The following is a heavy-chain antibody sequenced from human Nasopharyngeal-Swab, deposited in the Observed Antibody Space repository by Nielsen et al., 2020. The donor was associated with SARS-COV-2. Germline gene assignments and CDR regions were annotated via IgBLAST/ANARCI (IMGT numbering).Heavy chain of an antibody. CDR1: GFTFSDYY. CDR3: ARDQNYDSSGYLGR. CDR2: ISSSGSTI. D-gene: IGHD3-22*01. Sequence: GGSLRLSCAASGFTFSDYYMSWIRQAPGKGLEWVSYISSSGSTIYYADSVKGRFTISRDNAKNSLYLQMNSLRAEDTAVYYCARDQNYDSSGYLGRWGQGTLVTVSS. J-gene: IGHJ4*02. V-gene: IGHV3-11*04.